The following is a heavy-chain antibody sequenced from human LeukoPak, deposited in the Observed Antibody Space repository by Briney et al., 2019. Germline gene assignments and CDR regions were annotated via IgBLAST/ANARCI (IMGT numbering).Heavy chain of an antibody. Sequence: GRSLRLSCAASGFTFSSYAMHWVRQAPGKGLEWVSYISSSGSTIYYADSVKGRFTISRDNAKNSLYLQMNSLRAEDTAVYYCARDPTWGYYFDYWGQGTLVTVSS. CDR3: ARDPTWGYYFDY. D-gene: IGHD3-16*01. V-gene: IGHV3-48*04. CDR1: GFTFSSYA. J-gene: IGHJ4*02. CDR2: ISSSGSTI.